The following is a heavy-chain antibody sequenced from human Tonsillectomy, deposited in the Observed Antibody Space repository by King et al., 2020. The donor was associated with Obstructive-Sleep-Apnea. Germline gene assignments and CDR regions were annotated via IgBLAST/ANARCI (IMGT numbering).Heavy chain of an antibody. CDR3: TRRRPTQDGYNYGDFDY. J-gene: IGHJ4*02. Sequence: VQLVESGGGLVHPGGSLKLSCAASGFTFSGSAMHWVRQASGKGLEWVGRIRSKANSYATAYAASVKGRFTISRDDSKNTAYLQMNSLKTEDTAVYYCTRRRPTQDGYNYGDFDYWGQGTLVTVSS. CDR1: GFTFSGSA. V-gene: IGHV3-73*01. D-gene: IGHD5-24*01. CDR2: IRSKANSYAT.